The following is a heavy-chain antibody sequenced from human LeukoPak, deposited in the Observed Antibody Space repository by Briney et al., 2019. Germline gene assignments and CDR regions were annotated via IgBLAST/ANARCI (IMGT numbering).Heavy chain of an antibody. CDR3: ARDLWAENWFDP. D-gene: IGHD3-10*01. V-gene: IGHV4-59*01. CDR1: GGSISSYY. Sequence: PSETLSLTCTVSGGSISSYYWSWIRQPPGKGLEWIGYIDYSGSTKYNPSLKSRVTISIDTSKNQFSLKLRSVTAADTAVYYCARDLWAENWFDPWGQGTLVTVSS. CDR2: IDYSGST. J-gene: IGHJ5*02.